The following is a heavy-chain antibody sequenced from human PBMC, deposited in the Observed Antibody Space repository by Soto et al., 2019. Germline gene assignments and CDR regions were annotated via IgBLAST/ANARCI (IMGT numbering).Heavy chain of an antibody. Sequence: ETLSLTCTVSGGSISGYYWSWIRQPPGKGLEWIGYMYNTGSTVYNPSFKSRVTISVDTSKNQFSLKLSSVTAADTAVYYCARHPSDFWFDPWGQGTLVTVSS. CDR1: GGSISGYY. CDR2: MYNTGST. V-gene: IGHV4-59*08. CDR3: ARHPSDFWFDP. D-gene: IGHD2-21*02. J-gene: IGHJ5*02.